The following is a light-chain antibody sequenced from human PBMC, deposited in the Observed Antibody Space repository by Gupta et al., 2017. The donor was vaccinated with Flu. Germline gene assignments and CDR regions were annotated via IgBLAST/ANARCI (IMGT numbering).Light chain of an antibody. CDR3: QQYDSYSLT. CDR1: QGLSSW. J-gene: IGKJ4*01. V-gene: IGKV1-5*03. Sequence: GDGVTITCRASQGLSSWLARYQKKPGKAPNLLIYKASNLESGVPSRFSGSGSGTEFTLTISSLQPDDFATYYCQQYDSYSLTFGGGTKVEI. CDR2: KAS.